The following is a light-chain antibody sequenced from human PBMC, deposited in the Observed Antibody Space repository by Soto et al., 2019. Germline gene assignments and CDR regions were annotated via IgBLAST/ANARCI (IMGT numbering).Light chain of an antibody. CDR3: QHYGNSLWT. CDR2: RTS. J-gene: IGKJ1*01. V-gene: IGKV3-20*01. CDR1: ESVSSSF. Sequence: EVVLTQSPGTLSLSPGERATLSCRASESVSSSFLTWYQQKPGQAPRLLIYRTSNRVTGIPDRFSGSGSGTGFTLTISRLEPEDFAVYFCQHYGNSLWTFGQGTTVDIK.